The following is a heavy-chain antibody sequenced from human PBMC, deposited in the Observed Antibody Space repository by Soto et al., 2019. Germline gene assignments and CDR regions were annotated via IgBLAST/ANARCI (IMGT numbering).Heavy chain of an antibody. CDR2: ISWNSGSI. J-gene: IGHJ6*02. V-gene: IGHV3-9*01. CDR3: AKDMSGGTNYYYYGMDV. D-gene: IGHD2-15*01. Sequence: GGSLRLSCAASGFTFDDYAMHWVRQAPGKGLEWVSGISWNSGSIGYADSVKGRFTISRGNAKNSLYLQMNSLRAEDTALYYCAKDMSGGTNYYYYGMDVWGQGTTVTVSS. CDR1: GFTFDDYA.